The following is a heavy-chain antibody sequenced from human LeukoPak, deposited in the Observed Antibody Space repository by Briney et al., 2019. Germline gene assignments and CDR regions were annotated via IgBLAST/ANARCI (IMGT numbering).Heavy chain of an antibody. Sequence: KAGGSLRLSCATSGFTFSDYDMTWVRQAPGKGLEWVSYIGSRVSAIYYADSVKGRFTISRDNAKHSLCLHMHSLSAADTALYYCARSPQGVPAAKHFDYWGKGTQVTVSS. CDR3: ARSPQGVPAAKHFDY. CDR2: IGSRVSAI. D-gene: IGHD2-2*01. J-gene: IGHJ4*02. CDR1: GFTFSDYD. V-gene: IGHV3-11*04.